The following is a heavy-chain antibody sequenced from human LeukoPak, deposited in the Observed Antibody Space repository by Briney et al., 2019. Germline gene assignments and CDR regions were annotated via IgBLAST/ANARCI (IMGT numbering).Heavy chain of an antibody. J-gene: IGHJ4*01. V-gene: IGHV5-51*01. CDR1: GYSFTSYW. Sequence: SGESLKISCKGSGYSFTSYWIGWVRQMPGKGLEWMGIIYPGDSDTRYSPSFQGQVTISADKSISTAYLQWSSLKASDTAMYYCARLSGMCSSTSCSPFDYWGQGTLVTVSS. CDR3: ARLSGMCSSTSCSPFDY. CDR2: IYPGDSDT. D-gene: IGHD2-2*01.